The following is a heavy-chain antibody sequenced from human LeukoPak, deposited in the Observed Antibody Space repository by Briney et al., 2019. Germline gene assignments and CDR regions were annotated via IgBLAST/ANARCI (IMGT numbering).Heavy chain of an antibody. CDR2: ISSSSSYT. J-gene: IGHJ6*02. CDR3: ARGPRSITMIVVVKTGMDV. V-gene: IGHV3-11*05. CDR1: GFTFSDYY. Sequence: NPGGSLRLSCAASGFTFSDYYMSWIRQAPGKGLEWVSYISSSSSYTNYADSVKGRFTISRDNAKNSLYLQMNSLRAEDTAVYYCARGPRSITMIVVVKTGMDVWGQGTTVTVSS. D-gene: IGHD3-22*01.